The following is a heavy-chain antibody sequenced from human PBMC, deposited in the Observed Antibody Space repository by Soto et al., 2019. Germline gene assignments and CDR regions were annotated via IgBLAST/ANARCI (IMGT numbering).Heavy chain of an antibody. CDR1: GFTFDDYA. V-gene: IGHV3-9*01. J-gene: IGHJ6*02. CDR2: ISWNSGSI. CDR3: AKDAITMVRGVISYYGMDV. Sequence: EVQLVESGGGLVQPGRSLRLSCAASGFTFDDYAMHWVRQAPGMGLEWVSGISWNSGSIGYADSVKGRFTISRDNAKNSLYLQMNSLRAEDTALYYCAKDAITMVRGVISYYGMDVWGQGTTVTVSS. D-gene: IGHD3-10*01.